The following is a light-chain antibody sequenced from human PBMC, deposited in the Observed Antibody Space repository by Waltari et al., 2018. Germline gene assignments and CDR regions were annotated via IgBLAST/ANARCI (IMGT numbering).Light chain of an antibody. V-gene: IGLV2-14*03. CDR1: SGDIGVFHY. J-gene: IGLJ3*02. Sequence: QSALTQPASVSGSPVQPITISCTGTSGDIGVFHYVSWYQQHPGKVPKLLIYAVSKRPSGVSNRFSGSKSGNTASLTISGLQAEDEADYYCSSYTNSNTWVFGGGTKLTVL. CDR3: SSYTNSNTWV. CDR2: AVS.